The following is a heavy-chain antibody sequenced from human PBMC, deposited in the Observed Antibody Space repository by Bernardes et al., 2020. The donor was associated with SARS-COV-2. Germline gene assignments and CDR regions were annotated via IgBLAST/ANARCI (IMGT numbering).Heavy chain of an antibody. J-gene: IGHJ3*01. CDR2: IDPSDSYI. Sequence: GASLKITCKGSGYSFTNYWNSWVRQMPGKGLEWMGKIDPSDSYISDRPSFQGHVSMSVDTSISTAYLKWRSLKASDTAMYYCARLGGSGSYDGFDLWCQGTLVTVSS. D-gene: IGHD3-10*01. V-gene: IGHV5-10-1*01. CDR1: GYSFTNYW. CDR3: ARLGGSGSYDGFDL.